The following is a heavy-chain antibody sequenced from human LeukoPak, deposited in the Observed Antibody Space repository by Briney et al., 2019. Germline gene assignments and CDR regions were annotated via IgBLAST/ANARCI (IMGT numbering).Heavy chain of an antibody. V-gene: IGHV4-4*07. CDR2: IYTSGST. Sequence: SETLSLTCTVSGGSISSYYWSWIRQPAGKGLEGIGRIYTSGSTNYNPSLKSRVTMSVDTSKNQFSLKLSSVTAADTAVYSCARDGGLVGAPFYFDYSGPGTLVTVSP. D-gene: IGHD1-26*01. CDR1: GGSISSYY. CDR3: ARDGGLVGAPFYFDY. J-gene: IGHJ4*01.